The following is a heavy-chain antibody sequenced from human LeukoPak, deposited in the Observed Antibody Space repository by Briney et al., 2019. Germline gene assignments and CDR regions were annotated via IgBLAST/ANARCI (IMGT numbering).Heavy chain of an antibody. Sequence: SETLSLTCAVYGGSFSDYYWSWIRQPPGKGLEWIGEINHGGSANYNPSLKSRVTLSVDTSKNQFSLKLTSVTAADTAVYYCARDGYSTPDVWGQGTTVTVSS. J-gene: IGHJ6*02. CDR1: GGSFSDYY. CDR3: ARDGYSTPDV. V-gene: IGHV4-34*01. CDR2: INHGGSA. D-gene: IGHD6-13*01.